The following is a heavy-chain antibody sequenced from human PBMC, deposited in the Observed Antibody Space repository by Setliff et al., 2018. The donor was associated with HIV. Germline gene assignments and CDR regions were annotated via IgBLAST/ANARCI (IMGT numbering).Heavy chain of an antibody. CDR2: ISSTGTYI. Sequence: PGGSLRLSCAASGSNFSSHTMNWIRQAPGKGLEWVSSISSTGTYIYYADSMKGRFTISRDNAKNSLYLQMNSLRAEDTAVYYCASRIYYYDSNNFLREEGFDPWGQGTLVTVSS. J-gene: IGHJ5*02. CDR3: ASRIYYYDSNNFLREEGFDP. D-gene: IGHD3-22*01. V-gene: IGHV3-21*01. CDR1: GSNFSSHT.